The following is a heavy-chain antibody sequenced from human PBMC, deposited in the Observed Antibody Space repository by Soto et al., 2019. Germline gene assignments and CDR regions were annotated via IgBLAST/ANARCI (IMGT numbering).Heavy chain of an antibody. CDR3: AKAAEYYDFWSGYTRAYYGMDV. D-gene: IGHD3-3*01. J-gene: IGHJ6*02. V-gene: IGHV3-23*01. Sequence: PVGSLRLSCAASGFTFSSYAMSWVRQAPGKGLEWVSAISGSGGSTYYADSVKGRFTISRDNSKNTLYLQMNSLRAEDTAVYYCAKAAEYYDFWSGYTRAYYGMDVWGQGTTVTVSS. CDR1: GFTFSSYA. CDR2: ISGSGGST.